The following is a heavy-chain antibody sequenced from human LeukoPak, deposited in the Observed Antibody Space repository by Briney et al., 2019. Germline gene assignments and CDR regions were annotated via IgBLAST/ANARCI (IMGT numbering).Heavy chain of an antibody. CDR3: ANCLTYYYYGMDV. V-gene: IGHV1-69*13. Sequence: ASVKVSCKASGGTFSSYAISWVRQAPGQGLEWMGGIIPIFGTANYAQKFQGRVTITADESTSTAYMELSSLRSEDTAVYYCANCLTYYYYGMDVWGQGTTVIVSS. D-gene: IGHD2-15*01. CDR1: GGTFSSYA. CDR2: IIPIFGTA. J-gene: IGHJ6*02.